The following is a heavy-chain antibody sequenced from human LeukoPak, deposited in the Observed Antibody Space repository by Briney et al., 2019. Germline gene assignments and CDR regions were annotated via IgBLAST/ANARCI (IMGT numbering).Heavy chain of an antibody. V-gene: IGHV1-8*01. J-gene: IGHJ4*02. Sequence: ASVKVSCKASGYTFTSYDINWVRQATGQGLEWMGWMNPNSGNTGYAQKFQGRVTMTRNTSISTAYMELSSLRSEYTAVYYCARAFRGFGESIAYWGQGTLVTVSS. CDR3: ARAFRGFGESIAY. CDR1: GYTFTSYD. CDR2: MNPNSGNT. D-gene: IGHD3-10*01.